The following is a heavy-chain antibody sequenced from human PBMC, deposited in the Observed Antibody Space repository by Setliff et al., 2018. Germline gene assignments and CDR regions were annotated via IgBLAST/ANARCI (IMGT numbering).Heavy chain of an antibody. CDR1: GYTFTSHN. CDR2: ISPSGGTT. Sequence: ASVKVSCKASGYTFTSHNLHWVRQAPGQGLEWVGEISPSGGTTRNAQSFQGRVTLTRDTSTRTVYLDLSDLKSEDTVVYYCARDRGESGNDSYYGMDVWGQGTTVTVSS. J-gene: IGHJ6*02. CDR3: ARDRGESGNDSYYGMDV. V-gene: IGHV1-46*01. D-gene: IGHD5-12*01.